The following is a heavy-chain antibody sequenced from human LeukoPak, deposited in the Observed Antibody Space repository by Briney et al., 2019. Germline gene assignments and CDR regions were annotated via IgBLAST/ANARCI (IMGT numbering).Heavy chain of an antibody. J-gene: IGHJ5*02. CDR2: IYYSGST. CDR3: ARELELPENWFDP. CDR1: GGSISSSSYY. V-gene: IGHV4-39*07. Sequence: SETLSLTCTVSGGSISSSSYYWGWIRQPPGKGLEWIGSIYYSGSTYYNPSLKSRVTISVDTSKNQFSLKLSSVTAADTAVYYCARELELPENWFDPWGQGTLVTVSS. D-gene: IGHD1-7*01.